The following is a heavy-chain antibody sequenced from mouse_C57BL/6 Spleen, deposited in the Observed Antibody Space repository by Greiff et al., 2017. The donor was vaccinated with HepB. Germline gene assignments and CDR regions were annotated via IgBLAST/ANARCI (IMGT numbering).Heavy chain of an antibody. V-gene: IGHV5-6*01. CDR3: ARLDRLFDY. J-gene: IGHJ2*01. CDR1: GFTFSSYG. Sequence: EVMLVESGGDLVKPGGSLKLSCAASGFTFSSYGILWVRQTPDKRLEWVATISSGGSSTYYPDSVKGRFTISRDNAKNTLYLQLSSLKSEDTARYYCARLDRLFDYWGQGTTLTVSS. CDR2: ISSGGSST.